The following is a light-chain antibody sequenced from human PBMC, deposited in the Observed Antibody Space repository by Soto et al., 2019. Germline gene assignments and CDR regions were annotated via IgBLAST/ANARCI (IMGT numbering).Light chain of an antibody. CDR3: QTWGTGIPPVV. CDR2: LNSDGSH. CDR1: SGHSSYA. J-gene: IGLJ2*01. V-gene: IGLV4-69*01. Sequence: QSVLTQSPSASASLGASVKLTCTLSSGHSSYAIAWHQQQPEKGPRYLMKLNSDGSHSKGDGTPDRFSGSSSGAERYLTISSLQSEDEADYYCQTWGTGIPPVVFGGGTKLTVL.